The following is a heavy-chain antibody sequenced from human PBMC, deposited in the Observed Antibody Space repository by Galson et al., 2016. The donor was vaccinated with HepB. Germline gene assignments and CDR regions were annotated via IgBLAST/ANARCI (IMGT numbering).Heavy chain of an antibody. CDR1: GFTFSSYA. CDR2: ISGGDYST. V-gene: IGHV3-23*01. Sequence: CAASGFTFSSYAMSWVRHAPGKGLEWVSTISGGDYSTYYADSVKGRFTISRDNSKNTLDLQMNSLRAEDTAIYYCAKGLQHYSYALDVWGQGTTVTVSS. CDR3: AKGLQHYSYALDV. J-gene: IGHJ6*02. D-gene: IGHD6-13*01.